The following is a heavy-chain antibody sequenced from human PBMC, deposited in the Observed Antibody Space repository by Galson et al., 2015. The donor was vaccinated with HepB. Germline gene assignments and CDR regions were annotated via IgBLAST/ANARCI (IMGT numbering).Heavy chain of an antibody. V-gene: IGHV3-9*01. D-gene: IGHD3-10*01. Sequence: SLRLSCAGSGFNFGDHAMHWVRQVPGKGLEWVSAISWNSGGVGYAESVRGRFTISGDNARNSVSLQMNSLRVEDTALYYCARDIGPLTMTRGYLASWGQGTLVTITS. CDR2: ISWNSGGV. CDR3: ARDIGPLTMTRGYLAS. CDR1: GFNFGDHA. J-gene: IGHJ1*01.